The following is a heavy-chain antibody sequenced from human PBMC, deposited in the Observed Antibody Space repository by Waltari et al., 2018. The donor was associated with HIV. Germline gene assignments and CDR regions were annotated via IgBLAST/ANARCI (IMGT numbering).Heavy chain of an antibody. V-gene: IGHV4-59*01. CDR1: GGSISSYY. CDR2: IYYSGST. CDR3: ASSITGTTRYYYYGMDV. J-gene: IGHJ6*02. Sequence: QVQLQESGPGLVKPSETLSLTCTVSGGSISSYYWSWIRQPPGKGLEWIGYIYYSGSTNYNPSLKSRVTISVDTSKNQFSLKLSSVTAADTAVYYCASSITGTTRYYYYGMDVWGQGTTVTVSS. D-gene: IGHD1-7*01.